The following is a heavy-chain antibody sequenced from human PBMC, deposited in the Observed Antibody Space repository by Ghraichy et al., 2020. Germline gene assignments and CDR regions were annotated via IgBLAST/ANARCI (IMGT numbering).Heavy chain of an antibody. V-gene: IGHV4-34*01. CDR1: GGSFSGYY. Sequence: ETLSLTCAVYGGSFSGYYWSWIRQPPGKGLEWIGEINHSGSTNYNPSLKSRVTISVDTSKNQFSLKLSSVTAADTAVYYCARPKRIERGYSYGYARYYYYGMDVWGQGTTVTVSS. CDR2: INHSGST. CDR3: ARPKRIERGYSYGYARYYYYGMDV. J-gene: IGHJ6*02. D-gene: IGHD5-18*01.